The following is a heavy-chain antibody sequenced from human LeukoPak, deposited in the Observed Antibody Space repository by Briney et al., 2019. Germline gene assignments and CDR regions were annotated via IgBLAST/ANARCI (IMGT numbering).Heavy chain of an antibody. CDR2: ISSSGSTI. CDR3: AVMIGSYYREHAFDI. J-gene: IGHJ3*02. V-gene: IGHV3-11*01. Sequence: GGSLRLSCAASGFTFSDYYMSWIRQAPGKGLEWVSYISSSGSTIYYADSVKGRFTISRDNAKNSLYLQMSSLRAEDTAVYYCAVMIGSYYREHAFDIWGQGTMVTVSS. CDR1: GFTFSDYY. D-gene: IGHD1-26*01.